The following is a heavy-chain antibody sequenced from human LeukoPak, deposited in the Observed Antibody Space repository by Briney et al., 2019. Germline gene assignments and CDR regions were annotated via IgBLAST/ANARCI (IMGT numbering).Heavy chain of an antibody. Sequence: PSETLSLTCTVSGGSLSRFYWAWIRQPAGRGLEWIGRIHSGGTTNYNPSHESRLTFSLDTSQNQFSLKLNSVTAADTAVYYCARDSPDGYTSGHYYYYLDAWGKGTTVTVSS. CDR2: IHSGGTT. CDR1: GGSLSRFY. D-gene: IGHD5-18*01. CDR3: ARDSPDGYTSGHYYYYLDA. J-gene: IGHJ6*03. V-gene: IGHV4-4*07.